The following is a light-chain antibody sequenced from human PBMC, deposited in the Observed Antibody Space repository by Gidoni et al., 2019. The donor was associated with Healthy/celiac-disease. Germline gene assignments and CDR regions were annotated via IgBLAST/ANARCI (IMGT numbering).Light chain of an antibody. CDR2: DAS. Sequence: EIVLTQSPATLSLSPGERATLSCRARQSVSSYLSWYQQNPGQAPRLLISDASNRATGIRARFSGSGCGTDFTLTISSLEPEDFAVYYCQQRSNGPPALTFGGGTKVEIK. J-gene: IGKJ4*01. V-gene: IGKV3-11*01. CDR3: QQRSNGPPALT. CDR1: QSVSSY.